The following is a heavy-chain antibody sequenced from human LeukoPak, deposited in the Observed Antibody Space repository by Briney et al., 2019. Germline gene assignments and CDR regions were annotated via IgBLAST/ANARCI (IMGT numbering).Heavy chain of an antibody. Sequence: GGSLGLSCAASGFTFSSYAMSWVRQAPGKGLEWVSAISGSGGSTYYADSVKGRFTISRDNSKNTLYLQMNSLRAEDTAVYYCAKDRVSVYYYDSSGYYYFDYWGQGTLVTVSS. V-gene: IGHV3-23*01. J-gene: IGHJ4*02. CDR3: AKDRVSVYYYDSSGYYYFDY. D-gene: IGHD3-22*01. CDR2: ISGSGGST. CDR1: GFTFSSYA.